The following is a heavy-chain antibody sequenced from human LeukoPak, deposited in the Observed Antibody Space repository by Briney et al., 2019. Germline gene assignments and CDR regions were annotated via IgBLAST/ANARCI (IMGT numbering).Heavy chain of an antibody. V-gene: IGHV4-61*05. CDR2: FDYSGST. CDR1: GGSISSSSYY. Sequence: SETLSLTCTVSGGSISSSSYYWGWIRQPPGKGLEWIGYFDYSGSTNYNPSLKSRVTISVDTSNNQFSLKLSSVTAADTAVYYCARGVVTAIPFDYWGQGTLVTVSS. D-gene: IGHD2-21*02. J-gene: IGHJ4*02. CDR3: ARGVVTAIPFDY.